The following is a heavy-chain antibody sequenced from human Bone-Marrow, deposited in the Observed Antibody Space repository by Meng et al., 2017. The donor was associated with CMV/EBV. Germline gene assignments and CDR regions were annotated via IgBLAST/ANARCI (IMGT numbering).Heavy chain of an antibody. CDR2: IHHSGST. CDR1: GGSVSSGSYY. Sequence: GSLRLSCTVSGGSVSSGSYYWSWIRQPPGKGKGLEWIGIIHHSGSTYYNQSLKSRVTISVDTSKNQFSLKLSSVTAADTAVYYCSQLELRLPRYWGQGKRVTVSS. J-gene: IGHJ4*02. CDR3: SQLELRLPRY. D-gene: IGHD1-7*01. V-gene: IGHV4-39*07.